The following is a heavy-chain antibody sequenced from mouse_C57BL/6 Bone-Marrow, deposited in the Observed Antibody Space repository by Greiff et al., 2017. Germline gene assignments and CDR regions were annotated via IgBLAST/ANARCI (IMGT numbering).Heavy chain of an antibody. D-gene: IGHD1-1*01. J-gene: IGHJ1*03. CDR3: AREDGSSYWYFDV. Sequence: QVQLQQPGPELVKPGASVKLSCKASGYTFTSYDIHWVKQRPGQGLAWIGWIYPSDGSTKYNEKFKGKATLTVDTSSSTAYMGLHSLTSDDSAVYFCAREDGSSYWYFDVWGTGTTVTVSS. CDR1: GYTFTSYD. V-gene: IGHV1-85*01. CDR2: IYPSDGST.